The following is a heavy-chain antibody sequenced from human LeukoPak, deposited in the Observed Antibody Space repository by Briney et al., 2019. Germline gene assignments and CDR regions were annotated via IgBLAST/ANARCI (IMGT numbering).Heavy chain of an antibody. J-gene: IGHJ4*02. CDR1: GFTFSSYS. Sequence: GGSLTLSCAASGFTFSSYSMSWVRQAPGKGLEWVSAISGSGGSTYYADSVKGRFTISRDNAKNTLSLQMNSLRAEDTAVYYCAKDLRTGLVVIGFDYWGQGTLVTVSS. CDR3: AKDLRTGLVVIGFDY. CDR2: ISGSGGST. V-gene: IGHV3-23*01. D-gene: IGHD3-22*01.